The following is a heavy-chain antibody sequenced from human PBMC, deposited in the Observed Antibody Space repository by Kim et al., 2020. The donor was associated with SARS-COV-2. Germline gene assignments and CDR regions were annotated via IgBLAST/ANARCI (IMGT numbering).Heavy chain of an antibody. V-gene: IGHV3-74*01. Sequence: DGCSRYCADSVKGRFTTSRDNANNMVYLQMNSLRVDDTAIYYCTSIFEYWGQGALVTVSS. J-gene: IGHJ4*02. CDR2: DGCSR. CDR3: TSIFEY. D-gene: IGHD3-3*02.